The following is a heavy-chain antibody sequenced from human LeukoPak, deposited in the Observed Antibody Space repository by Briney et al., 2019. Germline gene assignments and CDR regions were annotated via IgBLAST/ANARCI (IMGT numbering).Heavy chain of an antibody. CDR2: INWNGVST. J-gene: IGHJ4*02. CDR3: ARDPRDRSGYYYANY. V-gene: IGHV3-20*04. Sequence: GGSLRLSCAASGFTFDDYGMNWVRQAPGKGLELVSGINWNGVSTGYADSVKGRFTIYRDNARNSLYLQMNSLRAEDTALYYCARDPRDRSGYYYANYWGQGALVTVSS. D-gene: IGHD3-22*01. CDR1: GFTFDDYG.